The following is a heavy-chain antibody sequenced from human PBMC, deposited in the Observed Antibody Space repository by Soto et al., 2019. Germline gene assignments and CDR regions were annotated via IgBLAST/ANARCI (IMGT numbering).Heavy chain of an antibody. D-gene: IGHD1-26*01. J-gene: IGHJ6*02. CDR2: ISGSGGST. CDR1: GFTFSSYA. CDR3: AKEGGATVYYYYGMDV. V-gene: IGHV3-23*01. Sequence: AGGSLRLSCAASGFTFSSYAMSWVRQAPGKGLEWVSAISGSGGSTYYADSVKGRFTISRDNSKNTLYLQMNSLRAEDTAVYYCAKEGGATVYYYYGMDVWGQGTTVTVSS.